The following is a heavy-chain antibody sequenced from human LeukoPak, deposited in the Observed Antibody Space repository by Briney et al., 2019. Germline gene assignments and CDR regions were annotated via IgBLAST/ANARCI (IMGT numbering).Heavy chain of an antibody. CDR2: INHSGST. CDR3: ARIGTAVPAAAIRGFDY. Sequence: SETLSLTCAVYGEPFSGYYWSWIRQPPGKGLEWIGEINHSGSTNYNPSLKSRVTISVDTSKNQFSLKLSSVTAADTAVYYCARIGTAVPAAAIRGFDYWGQGTLVTVSS. D-gene: IGHD2-2*01. CDR1: GEPFSGYY. J-gene: IGHJ4*02. V-gene: IGHV4-34*01.